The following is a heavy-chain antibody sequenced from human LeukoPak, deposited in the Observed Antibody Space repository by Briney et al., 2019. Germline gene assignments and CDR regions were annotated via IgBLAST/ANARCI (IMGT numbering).Heavy chain of an antibody. V-gene: IGHV5-51*01. CDR1: GYSFTSYW. CDR3: ARSPKYYDFWSTVYYYGMDV. CDR2: IYPGDSDT. Sequence: GESLQISCQGSGYSFTSYWIGWVRQMPGKGLEWMGIIYPGDSDTRYSPSFQGQVTISADKSISTAYLQWSSLKASDTAMYYCARSPKYYDFWSTVYYYGMDVWGQGTTVTVSS. J-gene: IGHJ6*02. D-gene: IGHD3-3*01.